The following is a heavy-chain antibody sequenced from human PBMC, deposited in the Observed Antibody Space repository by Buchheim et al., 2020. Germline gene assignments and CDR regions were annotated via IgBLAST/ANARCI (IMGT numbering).Heavy chain of an antibody. J-gene: IGHJ4*02. CDR1: GYTFTGYY. CDR2: INPNSGGT. CDR3: ARAEDTSGYHSAH. V-gene: IGHV1-2*02. Sequence: QVQLVQSGAEVKKPGASVKVSCKASGYTFTGYYMHWVRQAPGQGLEWMGWINPNSGGTNSAQKFQGRVTMTRDTYISTAYMELSRLTSDDTAVYYCARAEDTSGYHSAHWGQGTL. D-gene: IGHD3-22*01.